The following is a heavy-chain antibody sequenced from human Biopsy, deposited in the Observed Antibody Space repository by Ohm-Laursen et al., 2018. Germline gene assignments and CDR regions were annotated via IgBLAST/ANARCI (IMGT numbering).Heavy chain of an antibody. Sequence: TLSLTCTVSSDSDTKYYWSWIRQPPGKGLHCIGLNYYSVLPHPNPSLQSRISISVDTSRNQVSLTLSSVTAADTAVYYCARDSGILNYGNFKYYHYYGMDVWGQGTKVTVSS. J-gene: IGHJ6*02. CDR1: SDSDTKYY. D-gene: IGHD4-11*01. V-gene: IGHV4-59*02. CDR3: ARDSGILNYGNFKYYHYYGMDV. CDR2: NYYSVLP.